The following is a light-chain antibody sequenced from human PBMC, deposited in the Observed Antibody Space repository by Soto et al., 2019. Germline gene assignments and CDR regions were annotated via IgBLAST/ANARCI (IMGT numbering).Light chain of an antibody. J-gene: IGLJ3*02. CDR3: CSFAGNYPHWV. CDR2: DVS. CDR1: SSDVGGYNY. V-gene: IGLV2-11*01. Sequence: QSVLTQPRSVSGSPGQSVTISCTGTSSDVGGYNYVSWYQQHPGKAPKLMIYDVSKRPSGVPDRFSGSKSGNTASLTISGIPAGDEADYYCCSFAGNYPHWVFGGGTKLTVL.